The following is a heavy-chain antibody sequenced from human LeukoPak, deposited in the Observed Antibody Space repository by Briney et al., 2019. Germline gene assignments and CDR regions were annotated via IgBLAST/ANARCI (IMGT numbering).Heavy chain of an antibody. CDR1: GFTFSTYW. D-gene: IGHD4-17*01. Sequence: GVSLRLSCAASGFTFSTYWMHWVRQAPGKGLVWVSRINTDGRTSAYADSVKGRFTISRDNAKNTLYLQMNSLRAEDTAVYYCAREVTTFDYWGQGTLVTVSS. V-gene: IGHV3-74*01. CDR3: AREVTTFDY. CDR2: INTDGRTS. J-gene: IGHJ4*02.